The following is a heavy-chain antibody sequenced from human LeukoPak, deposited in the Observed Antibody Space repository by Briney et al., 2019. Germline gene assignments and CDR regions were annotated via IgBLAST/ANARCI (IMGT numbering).Heavy chain of an antibody. CDR1: GFSFRTST. D-gene: IGHD4-17*01. V-gene: IGHV3-48*04. CDR2: ISSSSSTV. J-gene: IGHJ6*03. CDR3: ARRTTATTQSGYYYYMDV. Sequence: GGSLRLSCAASGFSFRTSTMNWVRQAPGKGLEWISYISSSSSTVYYADSVKGRFAISRDNAKNSLYLQMNSLRAEDTAVYYCARRTTATTQSGYYYYMDVWGKGTTVTISS.